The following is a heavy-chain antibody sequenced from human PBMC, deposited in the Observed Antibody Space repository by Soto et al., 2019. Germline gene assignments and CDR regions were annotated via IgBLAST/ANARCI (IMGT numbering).Heavy chain of an antibody. V-gene: IGHV4-59*01. CDR3: ARVGGYSYDFDY. Sequence: QVQLQESGPGLVKPSETLALTCTVSGGSISTYSWSWIRQPPGKGLEWIGYIYNSGSTNYNPSLKSRVTISVDTSKNQFSLRLSSVTAADTAVYYCARVGGYSYDFDYWGQGTLVTVSS. D-gene: IGHD5-18*01. CDR1: GGSISTYS. CDR2: IYNSGST. J-gene: IGHJ4*02.